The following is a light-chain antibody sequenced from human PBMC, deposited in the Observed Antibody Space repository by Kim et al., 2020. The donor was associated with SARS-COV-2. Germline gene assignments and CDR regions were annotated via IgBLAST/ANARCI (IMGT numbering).Light chain of an antibody. J-gene: IGLJ3*02. CDR1: ALPKQY. CDR2: KDT. CDR3: QSADSSDTFWV. V-gene: IGLV3-25*03. Sequence: PGQPARITCSGDALPKQYAYWFQQKPGQAPVLVIYKDTERPSGIPERFSGSTSGTTVTLTISGVQAEDEADYYCQSADSSDTFWVFGGGTKLTVL.